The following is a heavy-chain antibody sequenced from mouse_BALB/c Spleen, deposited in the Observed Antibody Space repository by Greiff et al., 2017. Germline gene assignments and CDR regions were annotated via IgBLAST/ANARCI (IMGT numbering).Heavy chain of an antibody. CDR1: GYSITSDYA. CDR2: ISYSGST. V-gene: IGHV3-2*02. Sequence: EVQLVESGPGLVKPSQSLSLTCTVTGYSITSDYAWNWIRQFPGNKLEWMGYISYSGSTRYNPSLKSRISITRDTSKNQFFLQLNSVTTEDTATYDCARGATRLYWYFDVWGAGTTVTVSS. J-gene: IGHJ1*01. D-gene: IGHD1-1*01. CDR3: ARGATRLYWYFDV.